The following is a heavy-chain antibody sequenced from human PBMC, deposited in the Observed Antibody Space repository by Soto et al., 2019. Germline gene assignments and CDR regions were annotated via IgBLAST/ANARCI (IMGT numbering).Heavy chain of an antibody. CDR2: MNPNSGNT. V-gene: IGHV1-8*01. Sequence: QVQLVQSGAEVKKPGASVKVSCKASGYTFTSYDINWVRQATGQGLEWMGWMNPNSGNTGYAQKFQGRVTMTRNTSXSXXYGEVSSLRSEDTAVYYWARGPYDFWSGYYVGCDYWGQGTLVTVSS. J-gene: IGHJ4*02. D-gene: IGHD3-3*01. CDR3: ARGPYDFWSGYYVGCDY. CDR1: GYTFTSYD.